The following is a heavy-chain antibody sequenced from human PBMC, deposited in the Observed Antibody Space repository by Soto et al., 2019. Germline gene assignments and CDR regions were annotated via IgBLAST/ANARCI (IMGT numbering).Heavy chain of an antibody. CDR1: GYIFVNYG. D-gene: IGHD3-16*01. Sequence: QVQLVQSGDEVRKPGSSVKVSCKASGYIFVNYGTACVRQAPGQGLEWMGWLSPYSGNTHYASKVQGRLTMTTDTSTSTAYMDLGSLTSADMAVYDCAMVDNYVSPTPQDVWGQGTTVTVSS. CDR3: AMVDNYVSPTPQDV. V-gene: IGHV1-18*03. CDR2: LSPYSGNT. J-gene: IGHJ6*02.